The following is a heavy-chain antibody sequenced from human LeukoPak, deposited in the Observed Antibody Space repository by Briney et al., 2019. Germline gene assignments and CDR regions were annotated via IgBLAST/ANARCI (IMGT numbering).Heavy chain of an antibody. J-gene: IGHJ6*03. CDR3: ARRPDRYYYYYYMDV. CDR1: GGSFSGYY. V-gene: IGHV4-34*01. Sequence: SETLSLTCAVYGGSFSGYYWSWIRQPPGKGLEWIGEINHSGSTNYNPSLKSRVTISVDTSENQFSLKLSSVTAADTAVYYCARRPDRYYYYYYMDVWGKGTTVTISS. CDR2: INHSGST.